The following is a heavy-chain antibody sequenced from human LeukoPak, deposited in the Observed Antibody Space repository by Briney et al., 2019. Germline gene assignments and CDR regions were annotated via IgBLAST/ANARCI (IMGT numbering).Heavy chain of an antibody. V-gene: IGHV4-34*01. CDR1: GGSFSGYY. D-gene: IGHD5-18*01. Sequence: PSETLSLTCAVYGGSFSGYYWSWIRQPPGKGLEWIGEINHSGSTNYNPSLKSRVTISVDTSKNQFSLKLSSVTAADTAVYYCARGLVGGDSYGYVLDYWGQGTLVTVSS. CDR2: INHSGST. J-gene: IGHJ4*02. CDR3: ARGLVGGDSYGYVLDY.